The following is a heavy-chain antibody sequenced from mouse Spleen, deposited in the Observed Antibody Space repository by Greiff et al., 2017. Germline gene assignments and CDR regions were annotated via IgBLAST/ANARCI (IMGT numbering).Heavy chain of an antibody. Sequence: QVQLQQSGAELVRPGTSVKVSCKASGYAFTNYLIEWVKQRPGQGLEWIGVINPGSGGTNYNEKFKGKATLTADKSSSTAYMQLSSLTSDDSAVYFCARPLYYDYPWFAYWGQGTLVTVSA. CDR3: ARPLYYDYPWFAY. D-gene: IGHD2-4*01. CDR1: GYAFTNYL. J-gene: IGHJ3*01. CDR2: INPGSGGT. V-gene: IGHV1-54*03.